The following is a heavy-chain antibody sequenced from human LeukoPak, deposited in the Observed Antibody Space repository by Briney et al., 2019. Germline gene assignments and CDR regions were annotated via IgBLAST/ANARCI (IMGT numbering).Heavy chain of an antibody. D-gene: IGHD6-13*01. Sequence: PGGSLRLSCAASGFTVSSNYMSWVRQAPGKGLEWVSVIYSGGSTYYVDSVKGRFTISRDNSKNTLYLQMNSLRAEDTAVYYCARDRGYSSSPADFDYWGQGTLVTVSS. V-gene: IGHV3-66*02. CDR2: IYSGGST. CDR1: GFTVSSNY. J-gene: IGHJ4*02. CDR3: ARDRGYSSSPADFDY.